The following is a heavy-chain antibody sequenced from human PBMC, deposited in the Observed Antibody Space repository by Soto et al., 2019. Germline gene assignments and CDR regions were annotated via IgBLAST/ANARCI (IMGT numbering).Heavy chain of an antibody. CDR1: GGTFSSYT. CDR3: ASLDYDILTGYPNWFDP. D-gene: IGHD3-9*01. CDR2: IIPILGIA. J-gene: IGHJ5*02. V-gene: IGHV1-69*02. Sequence: QVQLVQSGAEVTKPGSSVKVSCKASGGTFSSYTISWVRQAPGQGLEWMGRIIPILGIANYAQKFQGRVTITADKSTSTAYMELSSLRSEDTAVYYCASLDYDILTGYPNWFDPWGQGTLVTVSS.